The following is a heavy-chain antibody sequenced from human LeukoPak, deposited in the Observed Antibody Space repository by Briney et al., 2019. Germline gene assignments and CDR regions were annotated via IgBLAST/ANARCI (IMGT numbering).Heavy chain of an antibody. Sequence: PGGSLRLSCAASGFTFSSYWMHWVRQAPGKGLVWVSRINSDGSSTSYADSVKGRFTISRDNAKNTLYLQMNSLRAEDTAVYYCARDNALRYCSSTSCYTAVYYYYYMDVWGKGTTVTVSS. D-gene: IGHD2-2*02. CDR1: GFTFSSYW. CDR3: ARDNALRYCSSTSCYTAVYYYYYMDV. V-gene: IGHV3-74*01. CDR2: INSDGSST. J-gene: IGHJ6*03.